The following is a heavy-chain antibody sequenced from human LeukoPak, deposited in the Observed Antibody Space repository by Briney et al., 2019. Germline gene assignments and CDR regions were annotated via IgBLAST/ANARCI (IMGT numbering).Heavy chain of an antibody. J-gene: IGHJ4*02. D-gene: IGHD4-11*01. CDR1: GYTFTGYY. CDR3: ARGDRDYSNYPFDY. CDR2: INPNSGGT. Sequence: ASVTVSFKASGYTFTGYYMHWVRQAPGQGLEWMGWINPNSGGTNYAQKFQGRVTMTRDTSISTAYMELSRLRSDDTAVYYCARGDRDYSNYPFDYWGQGTLVTVSS. V-gene: IGHV1-2*02.